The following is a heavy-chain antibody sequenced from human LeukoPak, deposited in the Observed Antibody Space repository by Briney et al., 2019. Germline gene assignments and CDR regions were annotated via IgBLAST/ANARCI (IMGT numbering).Heavy chain of an antibody. CDR3: AKREFDDGNPGWWFDP. D-gene: IGHD1-1*01. Sequence: GGSLRLSCAASGFTFSSYGMHWVRQAPGKGLEWVAFIRYDGSNKYYADSVKGRFTISRDNSKNTLYLQMNSLRAEDTAVYYCAKREFDDGNPGWWFDPWGQGTLVTVSS. CDR1: GFTFSSYG. V-gene: IGHV3-30*02. CDR2: IRYDGSNK. J-gene: IGHJ5*02.